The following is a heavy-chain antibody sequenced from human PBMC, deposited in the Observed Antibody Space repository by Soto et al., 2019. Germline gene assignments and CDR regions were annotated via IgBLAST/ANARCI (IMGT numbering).Heavy chain of an antibody. CDR2: INTGNGNT. D-gene: IGHD5-12*01. CDR3: ARAISGYVT. J-gene: IGHJ5*02. CDR1: GITSTTYA. V-gene: IGHV1-3*04. Sequence: QVQLVQSGAEVKKPGASVKVSCKASGITSTTYAIHWVRQAPGQGLEWMGWINTGNGNTRYSQRFLGRVSLTTDTPTSTASMALSILTSEDTAVYYCARAISGYVTWGQGTLITVSS.